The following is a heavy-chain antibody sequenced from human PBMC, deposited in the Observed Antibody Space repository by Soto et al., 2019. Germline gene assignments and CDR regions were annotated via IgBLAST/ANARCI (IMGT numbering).Heavy chain of an antibody. D-gene: IGHD3-3*01. J-gene: IGHJ4*02. Sequence: SETLSLTCAVYGGSFSGYYWSWIRQPPGKGLEWIGEINHSGSTNYNPSLKSRVTISVDTSKNQFSLKLSSVTAADTAVYYCARDGRFLEWLSYDYWGQGTLVTAPQ. CDR2: INHSGST. CDR1: GGSFSGYY. CDR3: ARDGRFLEWLSYDY. V-gene: IGHV4-34*01.